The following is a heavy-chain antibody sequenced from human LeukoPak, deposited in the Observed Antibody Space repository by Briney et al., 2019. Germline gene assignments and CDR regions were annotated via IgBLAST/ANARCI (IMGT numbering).Heavy chain of an antibody. CDR3: ARDRRGAFDI. V-gene: IGHV3-66*01. J-gene: IGHJ3*02. Sequence: GGSLRLSCAASGFTVSSNYMSWVRQAPGKGLEWVSVIYSGGSTYYADSVKGRFTIPRGNSKNTLYLQMNSLRAEDTAVYYCARDRRGAFDIWGQGTMVTVSS. CDR2: IYSGGST. CDR1: GFTVSSNY.